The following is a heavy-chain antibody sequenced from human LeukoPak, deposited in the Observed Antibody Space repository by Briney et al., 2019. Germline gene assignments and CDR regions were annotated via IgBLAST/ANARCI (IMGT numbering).Heavy chain of an antibody. CDR2: INGDERSR. D-gene: IGHD1-7*01. V-gene: IGHV3-74*01. CDR3: ARDRAERNWTYHTLFDS. Sequence: GGSLRLSCEVSGFTFGDYWMHWVRQPPGKGLVWVSRINGDERSRAYADSVKGRFTISRDNSKNTLYLQMNSLRVEDTGTYYCARDRAERNWTYHTLFDSRGQGTPVIVSS. CDR1: GFTFGDYW. J-gene: IGHJ4*02.